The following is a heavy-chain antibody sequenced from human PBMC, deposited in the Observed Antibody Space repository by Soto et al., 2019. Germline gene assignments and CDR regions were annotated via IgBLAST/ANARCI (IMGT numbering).Heavy chain of an antibody. CDR3: ARYHYYDTRWFDP. J-gene: IGHJ5*02. CDR2: VFSSGTT. V-gene: IGHV4-39*01. CDR1: GGSIGSSTQY. Sequence: SETLSLTXTVSGGSIGSSTQYWGWIRQPPGQGLEWIGNVFSSGTTYYNPSLKSRVTISVDTSKNQFSLKLSSVTAADSAIYYCARYHYYDTRWFDPWGQGTLVTVSS. D-gene: IGHD3-22*01.